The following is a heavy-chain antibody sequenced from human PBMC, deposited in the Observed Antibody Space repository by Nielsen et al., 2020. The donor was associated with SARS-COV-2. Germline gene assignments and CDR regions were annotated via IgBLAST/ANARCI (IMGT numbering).Heavy chain of an antibody. J-gene: IGHJ4*02. D-gene: IGHD1-26*01. CDR3: AKAGRSSFDD. CDR2: LAYDESYK. V-gene: IGHV3-30*18. Sequence: VRQAPGKGLEWVAVLAYDESYKYYADSVKGRFTISRDSSKNTLYPQMNSLRNEDTALYYCAKAGRSSFDDWGQGTLVTVSS.